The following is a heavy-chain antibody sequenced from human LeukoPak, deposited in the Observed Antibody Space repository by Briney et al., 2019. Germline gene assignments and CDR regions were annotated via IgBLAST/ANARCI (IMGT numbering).Heavy chain of an antibody. V-gene: IGHV4-39*02. CDR1: GGSISSSSYY. CDR3: AGDDPNNYYFDY. D-gene: IGHD1-20*01. J-gene: IGHJ4*02. Sequence: SETLSLTCTVSGGSISSSSYYWGWIRQPPGKGLEWIGNIYYSGSTYYNPSLKSRVTISVDTSKNQFSLKLSSVTAADTAVYYCAGDDPNNYYFDYWGQGTLVTVSS. CDR2: IYYSGST.